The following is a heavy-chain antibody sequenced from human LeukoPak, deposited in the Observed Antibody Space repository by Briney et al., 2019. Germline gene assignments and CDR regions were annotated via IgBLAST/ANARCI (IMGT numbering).Heavy chain of an antibody. CDR1: GGSISSSSYY. J-gene: IGHJ4*02. CDR2: IYHSGST. Sequence: PSETLSLTCTVSGGSISSSSYYWGWIRQPPGKGLEWIGSIYHSGSTYYNPSLKSRVTISVDTSKNQFSLKLSSVTAADTAVYYCARRVRYFDWSYYFDYWGQGTLVTVSS. V-gene: IGHV4-39*07. D-gene: IGHD3-9*01. CDR3: ARRVRYFDWSYYFDY.